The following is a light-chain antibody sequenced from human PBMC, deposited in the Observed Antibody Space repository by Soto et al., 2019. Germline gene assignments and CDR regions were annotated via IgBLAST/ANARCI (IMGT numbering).Light chain of an antibody. Sequence: DIVMTQSPVSLPVTPGEPASISCRSSQSLLHSNGYNYLDWYLQKPGQSPQVLIYLGYNRAPGVPDRFSGSGSGTDLTLKISRVEDEDVWVYYCLQPLQTPWPLRQGPKLEL. CDR2: LGY. J-gene: IGKJ1*01. CDR1: QSLLHSNGYNY. CDR3: LQPLQTPWP. V-gene: IGKV2-28*01.